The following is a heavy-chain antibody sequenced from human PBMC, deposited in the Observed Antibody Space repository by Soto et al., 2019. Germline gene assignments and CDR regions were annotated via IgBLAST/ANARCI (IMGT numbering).Heavy chain of an antibody. J-gene: IGHJ3*02. V-gene: IGHV4-61*08. D-gene: IGHD1-1*01. CDR2: IYYSGST. Sequence: SQPLRLTWTVSGGSISSGGYCWIRIRQPPGQGLEWIGYIYYSGSTNYNPSLKSRVTISVDTSKNQFSLKLSSVTAADTAVYYCAREGTDQATLGDAFDIWGQGTMVTVSS. CDR1: GGSISSGGYC. CDR3: AREGTDQATLGDAFDI.